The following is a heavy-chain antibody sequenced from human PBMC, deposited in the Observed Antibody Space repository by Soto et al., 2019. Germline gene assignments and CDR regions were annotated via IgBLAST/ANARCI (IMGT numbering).Heavy chain of an antibody. CDR2: INPNSGGT. CDR1: GYTFSGYY. CDR3: ATWRFPGIYFDP. V-gene: IGHV1-2*02. J-gene: IGHJ4*02. D-gene: IGHD3-16*01. Sequence: ASVKVSCKASGYTFSGYYIHWVRQSPAQGLEWMGWINPNSGGTNFAQKFHGRVTMTRDTSVSTAYMDLTSLTSDDTAVYFSATWRFPGIYFDPWGQGTLVTVSS.